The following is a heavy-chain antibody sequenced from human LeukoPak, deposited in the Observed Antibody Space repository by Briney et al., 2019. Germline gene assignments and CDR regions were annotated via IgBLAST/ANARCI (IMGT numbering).Heavy chain of an antibody. D-gene: IGHD6-13*01. J-gene: IGHJ1*01. CDR3: AKPREGSTSWYAAG. CDR1: GFSFSRND. CDR2: ISYDGNNK. Sequence: GGSLRLSCAASGFSFSRNDMHWVRQAPGKGLEWVAVISYDGNNKYYAHSVRGRFTISRDNSKNTLYLEMNSLRAEDTAVYYCAKPREGSTSWYAAGWGQGTLVTVSS. V-gene: IGHV3-30*18.